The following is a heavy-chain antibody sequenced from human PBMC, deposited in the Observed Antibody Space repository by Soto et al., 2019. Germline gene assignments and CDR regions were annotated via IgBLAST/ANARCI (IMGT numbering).Heavy chain of an antibody. Sequence: ASVKVSCKASGYTFTIYYMHWVRQAPGQGLEWMGWISAYNGNTNYAQKLQGRVTMTTDTSTSTAYMELRSLRSDDTAVYYCARDSVFYDILTGHRAFDIWGQGTMVTVSS. J-gene: IGHJ3*02. CDR2: ISAYNGNT. D-gene: IGHD3-9*01. V-gene: IGHV1-18*04. CDR1: GYTFTIYY. CDR3: ARDSVFYDILTGHRAFDI.